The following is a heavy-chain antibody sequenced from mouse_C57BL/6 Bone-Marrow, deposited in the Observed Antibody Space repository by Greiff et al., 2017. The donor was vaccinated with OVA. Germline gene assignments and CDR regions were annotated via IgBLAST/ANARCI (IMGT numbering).Heavy chain of an antibody. Sequence: QVQLKESGPELVKPGASVKISCKASGYAFSSSWMNWVKQRPGKGLEWIGRIYPGDGDTNYNGKFKGKATLTADKSSSTAYMQLSSLTSEDSAVYFCARRGLSSPYWYFDVWGTGTTVTVSS. CDR3: ARRGLSSPYWYFDV. CDR2: IYPGDGDT. J-gene: IGHJ1*03. CDR1: GYAFSSSW. V-gene: IGHV1-82*01. D-gene: IGHD1-1*01.